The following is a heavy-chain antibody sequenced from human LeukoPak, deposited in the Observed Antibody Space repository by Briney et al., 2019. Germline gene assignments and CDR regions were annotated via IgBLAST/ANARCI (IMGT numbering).Heavy chain of an antibody. D-gene: IGHD3-9*01. V-gene: IGHV3-66*02. J-gene: IGHJ6*03. CDR1: GFTVSTNY. CDR3: ARVRRALRALPSYYYYYMDV. Sequence: GGSLRLSCAASGFTVSTNYMTWVRQAPGKGLEWVSVIYSGGSTDYADSVKRRFILSRDKSTNAMYLQMNSLTTEDTSVYYCARVRRALRALPSYYYYYMDVWGKGTTVTLSS. CDR2: IYSGGST.